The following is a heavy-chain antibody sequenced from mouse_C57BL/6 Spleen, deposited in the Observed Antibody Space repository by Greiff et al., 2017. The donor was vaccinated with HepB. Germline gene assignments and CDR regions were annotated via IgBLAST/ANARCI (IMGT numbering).Heavy chain of an antibody. V-gene: IGHV5-9*01. J-gene: IGHJ3*01. D-gene: IGHD2-1*01. CDR2: ISGGGGNT. Sequence: EVKLVESGGGLVKPGGSLKLSCAASGFTFSSYTMSWVRQTPEKRLEWVATISGGGGNTYYPDSVKGRFTISRDNAKNTLYLQMSSLRSEDTALYYCARQGGNYAWFAYWGQGTLVTVSA. CDR3: ARQGGNYAWFAY. CDR1: GFTFSSYT.